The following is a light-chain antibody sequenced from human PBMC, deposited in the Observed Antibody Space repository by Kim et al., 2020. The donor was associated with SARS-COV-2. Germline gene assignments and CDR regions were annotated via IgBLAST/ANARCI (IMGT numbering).Light chain of an antibody. CDR3: QAWGSAVV. CDR1: KLGDKY. CDR2: QDS. Sequence: SYELTQPPSVSVSPGQTASITCSGDKLGDKYTFWYQQRPGLSPVLVIYQDSKRPSGIPERFSASSSGNTATLTISGTQAMGEADYYCQAWGSAVVFGGGT. V-gene: IGLV3-1*01. J-gene: IGLJ2*01.